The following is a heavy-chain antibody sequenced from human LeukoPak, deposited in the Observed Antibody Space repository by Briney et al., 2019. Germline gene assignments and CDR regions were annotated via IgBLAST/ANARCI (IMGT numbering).Heavy chain of an antibody. CDR1: GFTFNTYS. CDR2: ISSSSSNI. V-gene: IGHV3-21*01. D-gene: IGHD1-1*01. CDR3: ARRTTGRTFGSLREIKRSREIDY. Sequence: GGSLRLSCEASGFTFNTYSMNWARQAPGKGLEWVPSISSSSSNIYYADSVKGRFTISRDNAKNSLYLQMSSLRVEDTAVYYCARRTTGRTFGSLREIKRSREIDYWGQGTLVTVSS. J-gene: IGHJ4*02.